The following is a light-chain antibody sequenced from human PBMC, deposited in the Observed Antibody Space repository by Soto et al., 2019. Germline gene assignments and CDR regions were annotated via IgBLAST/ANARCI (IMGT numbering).Light chain of an antibody. CDR2: VAS. V-gene: IGKV1-39*01. CDR3: QQSYSTPIYT. Sequence: DIQMTQSPSSLSASVGDRVTITCRASQSIDTYLNWYQQKPGKAPKLLIYVASSLQSGVPSRFSGSGSGTEFTLSISSLKPEDFATYYCQQSYSTPIYTFGQGTKVDIK. J-gene: IGKJ2*01. CDR1: QSIDTY.